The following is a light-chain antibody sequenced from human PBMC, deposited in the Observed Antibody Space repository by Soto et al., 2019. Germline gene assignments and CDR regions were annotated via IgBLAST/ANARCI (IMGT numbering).Light chain of an antibody. CDR1: SSDVGGYNY. CDR3: SSYAHSNIVV. V-gene: IGLV2-8*01. CDR2: EVS. J-gene: IGLJ2*01. Sequence: QSVLTQPPSASGSPGQSVTISCTGTSSDVGGYNYVSWYQQHPGKAPKLMIYEVSKRPSGVPDRFSGSKSGNTASLTVSGLQAEDEADYYCSSYAHSNIVVFGGGTQLTVL.